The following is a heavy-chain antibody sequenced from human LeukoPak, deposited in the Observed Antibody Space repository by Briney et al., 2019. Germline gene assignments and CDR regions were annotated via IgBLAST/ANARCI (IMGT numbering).Heavy chain of an antibody. CDR2: IYYSGST. Sequence: SETLSLTCSVSGGSVSSGSYYWSWLRQPPGKGLERIGYIYYSGSTNYNPSLKSRVTISVDTSKNQFSLKLSSVTAADTAVYYCASGDYYDSSGLSFDYWGQGTLVTVSS. CDR1: GGSVSSGSYY. J-gene: IGHJ4*02. V-gene: IGHV4-61*01. CDR3: ASGDYYDSSGLSFDY. D-gene: IGHD3-22*01.